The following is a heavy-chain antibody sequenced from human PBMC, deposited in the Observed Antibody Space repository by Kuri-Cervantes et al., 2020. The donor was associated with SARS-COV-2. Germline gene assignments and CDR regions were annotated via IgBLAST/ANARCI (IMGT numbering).Heavy chain of an antibody. Sequence: ASLKVSCKASGYTFTGYYMHWVRQAPGQGLEWMGWINPNSGGTNYAQKFQGWVTMTRDTSISTAYMELSRLRSDDTAVYYCARVACTNGVCSYFDYWGQGTLVTVSS. CDR3: ARVACTNGVCSYFDY. V-gene: IGHV1-2*04. D-gene: IGHD2-8*01. J-gene: IGHJ4*02. CDR1: GYTFTGYY. CDR2: INPNSGGT.